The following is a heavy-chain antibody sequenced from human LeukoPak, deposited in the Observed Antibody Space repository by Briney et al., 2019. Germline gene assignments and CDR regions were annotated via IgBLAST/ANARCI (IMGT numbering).Heavy chain of an antibody. Sequence: GGSLRLSCAASGFTFSSYGMHWVRQAPGKGLEWEAFIRYDGSNKYYADSVKGRFTISRDNSKNTLYLQMNSLRAEDTAVYYCAKDEPDYDFWSGYYFDYWGQGTLVTVSS. D-gene: IGHD3-3*01. CDR1: GFTFSSYG. V-gene: IGHV3-30*02. CDR3: AKDEPDYDFWSGYYFDY. CDR2: IRYDGSNK. J-gene: IGHJ4*02.